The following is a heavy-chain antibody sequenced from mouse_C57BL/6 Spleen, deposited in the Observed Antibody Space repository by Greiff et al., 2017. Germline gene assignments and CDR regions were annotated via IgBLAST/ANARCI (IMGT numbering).Heavy chain of an antibody. CDR2: INYDGSST. V-gene: IGHV5-16*01. Sequence: EVHLVESEGGLVQPGSSMKLSCTASGFTFSDYYMAWVRQAPEKGLEWVANINYDGSSTYYLDSLKSRFIISRDNAKNILYLQMSSLKSEETATYYCARAGYYYGSGYWYFDVWGTGTTVTVSS. D-gene: IGHD1-1*01. CDR1: GFTFSDYY. J-gene: IGHJ1*03. CDR3: ARAGYYYGSGYWYFDV.